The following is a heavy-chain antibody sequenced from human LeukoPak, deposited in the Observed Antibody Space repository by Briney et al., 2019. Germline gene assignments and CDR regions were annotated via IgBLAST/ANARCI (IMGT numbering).Heavy chain of an antibody. CDR2: ISGDGGST. D-gene: IGHD2-8*01. J-gene: IGHJ6*02. V-gene: IGHV3-43*02. Sequence: GGSLRLSCAASGFTFDDYAMHWVRQAPGKGLEWVSLISGDGGSTYYADSVKGRFTISRDNSKNSLYLQMNRLRTEDTALYYCAKDVSMYYYYYGMDVWGQGTTVTVSS. CDR3: AKDVSMYYYYYGMDV. CDR1: GFTFDDYA.